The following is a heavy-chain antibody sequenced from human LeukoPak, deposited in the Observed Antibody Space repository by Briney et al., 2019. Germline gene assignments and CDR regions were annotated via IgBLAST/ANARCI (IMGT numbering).Heavy chain of an antibody. J-gene: IGHJ4*02. D-gene: IGHD5-12*01. V-gene: IGHV3-9*01. CDR1: GFTFSRYA. CDR3: AKGYSGYDDIFDY. Sequence: SLRLSCAASGFTFSRYAMHWVRQAPGKGLEWVSGISWNSGSIGYADSVKGRFTISRDNAKNSLYLQMNSLRAEDTALYYCAKGYSGYDDIFDYWGQGTLVTVSS. CDR2: ISWNSGSI.